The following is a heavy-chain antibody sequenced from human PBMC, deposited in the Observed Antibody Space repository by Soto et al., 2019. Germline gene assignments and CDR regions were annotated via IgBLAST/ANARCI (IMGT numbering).Heavy chain of an antibody. CDR1: GVSFNFYV. J-gene: IGHJ4*02. CDR2: MSGSGGHK. CDR3: ARAVTQYFDS. V-gene: IGHV3-23*01. Sequence: EVQLLESGGGLVQPGGSLRLSCAASGVSFNFYVMTWVGQAPGKGLEWVSGMSGSGGHKYYADSVKGRFTVSRDNSNSTLFLQMNSPRAEDTAVYYCARAVTQYFDSWGQGTLVTVSS.